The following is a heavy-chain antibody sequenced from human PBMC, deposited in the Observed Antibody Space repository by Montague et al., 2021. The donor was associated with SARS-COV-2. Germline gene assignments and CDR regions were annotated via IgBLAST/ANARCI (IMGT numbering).Heavy chain of an antibody. J-gene: IGHJ4*02. Sequence: SETLSLTCTVSGGSISSYYWSWIRQPPGKGLEWIGYIYYSGSTNYNPSLKSRVTILVDMSKNQFSLKLSSVTAADTAEYYCARGMGGSYLYYFDYWGQGTLVTVSS. CDR3: ARGMGGSYLYYFDY. CDR2: IYYSGST. D-gene: IGHD1-26*01. CDR1: GGSISSYY. V-gene: IGHV4-59*01.